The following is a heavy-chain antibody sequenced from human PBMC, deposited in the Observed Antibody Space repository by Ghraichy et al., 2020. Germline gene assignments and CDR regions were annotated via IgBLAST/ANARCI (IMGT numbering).Heavy chain of an antibody. J-gene: IGHJ6*02. V-gene: IGHV1-2*02. D-gene: IGHD6-6*01. Sequence: ASVKVSCKASGYTFTGYYMHWVRQAPGQGLEWMGWINPNSGGTNYAQRFQGRVTMTRDTSISTAYMELSRLSSDDTAVYYCARGREQLVRDYYYDMDVWGQGTTVTVSS. CDR1: GYTFTGYY. CDR3: ARGREQLVRDYYYDMDV. CDR2: INPNSGGT.